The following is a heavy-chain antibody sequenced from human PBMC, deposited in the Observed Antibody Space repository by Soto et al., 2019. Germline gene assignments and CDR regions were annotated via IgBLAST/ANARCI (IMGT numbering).Heavy chain of an antibody. D-gene: IGHD3-16*01. CDR2: IYWDDDK. CDR1: GFSLTTRGVG. Sequence: QITLKESGPTLVKPTQTLTLTCTFSGFSLTTRGVGVGWIRQPPGKALECLALIYWDDDKRYSPSLQSRLSITKDTSKNQVVLTMTNVDPVDTATYSCAHIPNSYQSDWFDPWGQGTLVSVSS. CDR3: AHIPNSYQSDWFDP. J-gene: IGHJ5*02. V-gene: IGHV2-5*02.